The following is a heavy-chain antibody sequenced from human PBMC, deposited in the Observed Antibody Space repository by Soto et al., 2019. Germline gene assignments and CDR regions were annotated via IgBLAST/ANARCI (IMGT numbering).Heavy chain of an antibody. Sequence: ASVKVSCKASGYTFTSYAMHWVRQAPGQRLERMGWINAGNGNTKYSQKFQGRVTITRDTSASTAYMELSSLRSEDTAVYYCARARIAVAGTHNWFDPWGQGTLVTVSS. V-gene: IGHV1-3*01. J-gene: IGHJ5*02. CDR3: ARARIAVAGTHNWFDP. CDR1: GYTFTSYA. D-gene: IGHD6-19*01. CDR2: INAGNGNT.